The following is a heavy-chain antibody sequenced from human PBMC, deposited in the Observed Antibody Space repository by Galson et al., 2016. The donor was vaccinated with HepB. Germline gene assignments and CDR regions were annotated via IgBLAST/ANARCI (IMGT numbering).Heavy chain of an antibody. CDR1: GFTFSDYY. D-gene: IGHD4-17*01. CDR2: ISSSGSPI. J-gene: IGHJ4*02. CDR3: ARDPKVWAVDY. V-gene: IGHV3-11*04. Sequence: SLRLSCAASGFTFSDYYMNWIRQAPGKGLEWVSYISSSGSPIYYADSVKGRFSISRDNAKNSLYLQMNSLRAEDTAVYYCARDPKVWAVDYWGQGTLVTVSS.